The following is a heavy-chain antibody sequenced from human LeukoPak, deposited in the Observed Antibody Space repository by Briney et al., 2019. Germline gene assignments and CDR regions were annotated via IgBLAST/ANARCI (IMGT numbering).Heavy chain of an antibody. CDR3: ARDRGTGLFDY. CDR2: IIPILGIA. V-gene: IGHV1-69*04. CDR1: GGTFSSYA. Sequence: SVKVSCKASGGTFSSYAISLVRQAPGQGLEWMGRIIPILGIANYAQKFQGRVTITADKSTSTAYMELSSLRSEDTAVYYCARDRGTGLFDYWGQGTLVTVSS. D-gene: IGHD2-8*02. J-gene: IGHJ4*02.